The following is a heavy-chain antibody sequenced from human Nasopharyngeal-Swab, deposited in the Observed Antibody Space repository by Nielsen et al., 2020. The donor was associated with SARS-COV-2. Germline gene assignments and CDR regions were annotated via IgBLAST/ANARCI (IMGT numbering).Heavy chain of an antibody. J-gene: IGHJ4*02. V-gene: IGHV4-4*07. D-gene: IGHD1-26*01. Sequence: SETLSLTCTVSGGSISSYYWSWIRQPAGKGLEWIGRIYTSGSTNYNPSLKSRVTMSVDTSKNQFSLKLSSVTAADTAVYYCVRVIVGATLRHFDYWGQGTLVTVSS. CDR1: GGSISSYY. CDR3: VRVIVGATLRHFDY. CDR2: IYTSGST.